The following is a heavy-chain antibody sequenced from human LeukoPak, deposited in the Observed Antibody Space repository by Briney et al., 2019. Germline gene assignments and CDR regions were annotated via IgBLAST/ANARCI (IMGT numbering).Heavy chain of an antibody. CDR2: IDTYRGSA. V-gene: IGHV1-18*01. J-gene: IGHJ6*02. CDR1: GYTFIDYG. CDR3: ARENIVVVTAILADYGMDV. Sequence: ASVKVSCKASGYTFIDYGVGWVRQAPGQGLEWMGWIDTYRGSANYAQNLQGRVTVTTDTSTTTVYMELRSLRFDDTAVYYCARENIVVVTAILADYGMDVWGQGTTATVSS. D-gene: IGHD2-21*02.